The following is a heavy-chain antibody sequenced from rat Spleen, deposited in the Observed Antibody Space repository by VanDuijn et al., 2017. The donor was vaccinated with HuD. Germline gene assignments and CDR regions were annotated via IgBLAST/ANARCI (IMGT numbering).Heavy chain of an antibody. Sequence: EVQLVESGGGLVQPGGSLKLSCAASGFTFSDYYMAWVRQAPKKGLEWVAAIDYDGSSIHYGDSVKGRFTVFRNNVRNILYLQMNSLRSEDTATYYCARGDSRLDYWGHGLMVTVSS. D-gene: IGHD1-6*01. CDR2: IDYDGSSI. CDR3: ARGDSRLDY. V-gene: IGHV5-22*01. J-gene: IGHJ2*01. CDR1: GFTFSDYY.